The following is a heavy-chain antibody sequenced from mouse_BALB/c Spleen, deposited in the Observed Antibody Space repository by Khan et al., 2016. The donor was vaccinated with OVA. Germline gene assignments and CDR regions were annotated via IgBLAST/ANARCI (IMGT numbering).Heavy chain of an antibody. CDR1: GFSFSSYG. J-gene: IGHJ3*01. CDR2: ISSAGDYT. CDR3: ASHLTGSFAY. V-gene: IGHV5-6*01. D-gene: IGHD4-1*01. Sequence: EVQLVESGGDLVKPGGSLKLSCAASGFSFSSYGMSWVRQTPDKRLEWVATISSAGDYTYYPDNVKGRFPHSRDNAKNTLYLQMSSLKSEDTAMFYCASHLTGSFAYWGHGTLVTVSA.